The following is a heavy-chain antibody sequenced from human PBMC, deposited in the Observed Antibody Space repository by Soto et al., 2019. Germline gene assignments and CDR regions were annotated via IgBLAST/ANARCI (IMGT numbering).Heavy chain of an antibody. Sequence: QVQLVQSGAEVKKPGASVKVSCKASGYTFTGYYMHWVRQAPGQGLDWMGWINPNSGGTNYAQKFQGRVTMTRDTSISTAYMELSRLRSDDTAVYYCARDSGPFATVTTSYYYGMDVWGQGTTVTVSS. J-gene: IGHJ6*02. V-gene: IGHV1-2*02. D-gene: IGHD4-17*01. CDR2: INPNSGGT. CDR3: ARDSGPFATVTTSYYYGMDV. CDR1: GYTFTGYY.